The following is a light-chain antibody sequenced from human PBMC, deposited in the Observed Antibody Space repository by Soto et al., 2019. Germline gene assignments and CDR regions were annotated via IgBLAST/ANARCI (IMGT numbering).Light chain of an antibody. CDR2: EVS. J-gene: IGLJ2*01. Sequence: QSVLTQPASVSGSPGQSITISCTGTSSDVGGYNYVSWYQQHPGKAPKLMIYEVSNRPSGVSNRFSGSKSGNTASLTISGLQAEDEADYYCSSYTSRRTLVFGGGTKFTVL. CDR1: SSDVGGYNY. CDR3: SSYTSRRTLV. V-gene: IGLV2-14*01.